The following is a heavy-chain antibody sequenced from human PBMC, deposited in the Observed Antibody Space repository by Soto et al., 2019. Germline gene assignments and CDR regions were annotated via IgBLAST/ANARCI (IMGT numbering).Heavy chain of an antibody. V-gene: IGHV4-59*01. CDR3: AIAAAGKPPYYYYYGMDV. J-gene: IGHJ6*02. CDR1: GGPISSYY. D-gene: IGHD6-13*01. CDR2: IYYSGST. Sequence: SETLSLTCTVSGGPISSYYWSWIRQPPGKGLEWIGYIYYSGSTNYNPSLKSRVTISVDTSKNQFSLKLSSVTAADTAVYYCAIAAAGKPPYYYYYGMDVWGQGTTVTVSS.